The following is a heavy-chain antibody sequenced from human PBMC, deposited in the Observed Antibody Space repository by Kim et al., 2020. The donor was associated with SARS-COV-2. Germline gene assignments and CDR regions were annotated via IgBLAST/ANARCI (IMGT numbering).Heavy chain of an antibody. D-gene: IGHD2-15*01. CDR2: ISYDGSNK. Sequence: GGSLRLSCAASGFTFSSYAMHWVRQAPGKGLEWVAVISYDGSNKYYADSVKGRFTISRDNSKNTLYLQMNSLRAEDTAVYYCAGIMVVAATTDAFDIWGQGTMVTVSS. J-gene: IGHJ3*02. CDR1: GFTFSSYA. CDR3: AGIMVVAATTDAFDI. V-gene: IGHV3-30-3*01.